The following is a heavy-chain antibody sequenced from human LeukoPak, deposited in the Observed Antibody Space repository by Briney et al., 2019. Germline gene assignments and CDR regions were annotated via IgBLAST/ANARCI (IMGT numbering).Heavy chain of an antibody. CDR1: GYTFTDYY. Sequence: GASVKVSCTTSGYTFTDYYIHWVRQAPGQGPEWMGWINPNSGGTNYAQNLQGRVTMTRDTSISTAYMELSRLRSDDTAVYYVARDYERIIMVRGVPLSPQTVFDPWGEGTLVTVSS. CDR2: INPNSGGT. D-gene: IGHD3-10*01. J-gene: IGHJ5*02. CDR3: ARDYERIIMVRGVPLSPQTVFDP. V-gene: IGHV1-2*02.